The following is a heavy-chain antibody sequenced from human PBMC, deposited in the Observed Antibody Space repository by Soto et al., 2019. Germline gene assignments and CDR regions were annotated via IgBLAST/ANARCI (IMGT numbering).Heavy chain of an antibody. CDR2: ISPAGSSI. CDR3: AKDRGGSGAFDI. V-gene: IGHV3-48*01. Sequence: EGQLVEFGGGLVKPGGSLRLSCAASGFSLSIYSYNWVRQAPGKGLEWLSYISPAGSSIYYADSVKGRFTISRDSARDSVYLQMNSLRAEDTAVYYCAKDRGGSGAFDIWGQGTMVTVSS. CDR1: GFSLSIYS. D-gene: IGHD3-10*01. J-gene: IGHJ3*02.